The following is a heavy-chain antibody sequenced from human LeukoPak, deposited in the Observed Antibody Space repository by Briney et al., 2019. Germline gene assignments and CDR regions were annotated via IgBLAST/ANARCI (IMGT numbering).Heavy chain of an antibody. J-gene: IGHJ4*02. CDR3: ARSGVPQR. V-gene: IGHV4-59*01. CDR1: GGSISSYY. D-gene: IGHD7-27*01. Sequence: SETLSLTCPVSGGSISSYYWSWIRQPPGKGLEWIGYIHYSGSAYYNPSLKSRVTISVDTSKNQFSLKLNSVTAADTAVYYCARSGVPQRWGQGILVTVSS. CDR2: IHYSGSA.